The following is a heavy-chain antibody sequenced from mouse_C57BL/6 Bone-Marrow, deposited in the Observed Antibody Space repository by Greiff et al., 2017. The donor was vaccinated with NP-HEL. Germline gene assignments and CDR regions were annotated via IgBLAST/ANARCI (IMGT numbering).Heavy chain of an antibody. J-gene: IGHJ2*01. D-gene: IGHD4-1*01. V-gene: IGHV1-52*01. CDR2: INPSDSDT. CDR3: ARGGVGRGKNY. CDR1: GYTFTSYW. Sequence: QVQLQQPGAELVRPGSSVKLSCKASGYTFTSYWMHWVKQRPIQGLEWIGNINPSDSDTHYNQKFKDQATLTVDKSSSTAYMQLSSLTSEDSAVYYWARGGVGRGKNYWGQGTTLTVSS.